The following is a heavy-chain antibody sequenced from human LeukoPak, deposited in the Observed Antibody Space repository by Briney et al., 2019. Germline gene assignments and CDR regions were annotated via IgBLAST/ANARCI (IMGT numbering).Heavy chain of an antibody. Sequence: GGSLRLSCAASGFTFSDYGIHWVRQAPGRGLEWVAFVRYDGSDRYYADSVKGRFTLSRDNSKNTVSMQMNSLRGDDTAVYYCARAWDDFWSGYYMDVWGKGTTVTVSS. CDR2: VRYDGSDR. CDR1: GFTFSDYG. V-gene: IGHV3-30*02. D-gene: IGHD3-3*01. CDR3: ARAWDDFWSGYYMDV. J-gene: IGHJ6*03.